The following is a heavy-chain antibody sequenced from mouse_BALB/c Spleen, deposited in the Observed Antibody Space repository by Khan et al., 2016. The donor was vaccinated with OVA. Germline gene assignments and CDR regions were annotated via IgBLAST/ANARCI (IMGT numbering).Heavy chain of an antibody. CDR2: IDPANGNV. CDR3: TRGAYNGLFAY. CDR1: GFNIKDTY. J-gene: IGHJ3*01. V-gene: IGHV14-3*02. Sequence: VQLQQSGAEFVKPGASVKLSCTASGFNIKDTYIHWINQRPQQGLVWIGRIDPANGNVKYDPKFQDKATIAADASSNTAYLHLSSLTSEDTAVYYCTRGAYNGLFAYWGQGTLVTVSA. D-gene: IGHD2-10*01.